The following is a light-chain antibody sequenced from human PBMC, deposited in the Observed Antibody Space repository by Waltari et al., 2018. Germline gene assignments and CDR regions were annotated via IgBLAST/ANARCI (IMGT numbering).Light chain of an antibody. CDR3: QTWGTGTVV. CDR1: SGHSSYA. Sequence: QLVLPQSPSASASLGASVKLTCTLSSGHSSYAIAWHQQQPEKGPRYLMKLNSDGSHSKGDGIPDRFSGSISGAERYLTIASLQSEDEADYYCQTWGTGTVVFGGGTKLTVL. J-gene: IGLJ2*01. CDR2: LNSDGSH. V-gene: IGLV4-69*01.